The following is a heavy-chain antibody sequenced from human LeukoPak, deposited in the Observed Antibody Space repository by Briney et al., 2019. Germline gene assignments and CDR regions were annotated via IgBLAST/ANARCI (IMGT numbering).Heavy chain of an antibody. CDR2: ISGSGGRT. J-gene: IGHJ5*02. D-gene: IGHD1-20*01. CDR1: GFTFSSAA. V-gene: IGHV3-23*01. CDR3: AKDPELSGTDSWFDP. Sequence: PGGSLSLSCAASGFTFSSAAMNWVRQAPGKGLEWVSSISGSGGRTYYADSVKGRFTISRDNSKNTLWLQVNSLRAEDTAVYYCAKDPELSGTDSWFDPWGQGTLVTVSS.